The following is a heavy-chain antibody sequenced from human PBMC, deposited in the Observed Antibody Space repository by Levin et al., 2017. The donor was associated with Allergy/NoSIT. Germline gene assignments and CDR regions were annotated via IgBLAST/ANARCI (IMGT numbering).Heavy chain of an antibody. D-gene: IGHD5-12*01. CDR1: GYSFGNYW. J-gene: IGHJ4*02. CDR3: VSLVATDYYFDY. V-gene: IGHV5-51*01. Sequence: GGSLRLSCKGSGYSFGNYWIGWVRQMPGKGLEWMGIIDPRDSDDRYSPSFQGRVTISADTSITTAFLQWSSLKASDTAIYYCVSLVATDYYFDYWGQGTLVTVSS. CDR2: IDPRDSDD.